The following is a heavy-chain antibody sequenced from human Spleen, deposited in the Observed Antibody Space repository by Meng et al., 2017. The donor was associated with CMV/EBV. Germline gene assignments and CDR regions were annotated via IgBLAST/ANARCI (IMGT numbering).Heavy chain of an antibody. V-gene: IGHV4-34*01. J-gene: IGHJ4*02. CDR2: IDQSGIT. CDR3: ARDVPLSDTSGYYFDY. CDR1: GGSFSRYF. Sequence: SETLSLTCAVYGGSFSRYFWSWIRQSPGKGLEWIAEIDQSGITNYNPSLESRVSISVDMSKNQFSLKLTSVTAADTAVYYCARDVPLSDTSGYYFDYWGQGMLVTVSS. D-gene: IGHD5-12*01.